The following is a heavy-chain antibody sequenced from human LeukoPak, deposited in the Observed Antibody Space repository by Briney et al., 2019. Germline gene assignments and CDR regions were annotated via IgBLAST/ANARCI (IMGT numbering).Heavy chain of an antibody. CDR2: IIPIFGIA. CDR3: ARDESLGEPVY. Sequence: SVKVSCKASGGTFSSYAISWVRQAPGQGLEWMGRIIPIFGIANYAQKFQGTVTITADKSTSTAYMELSSLRSEDTAVYYCARDESLGEPVYWGQGTLVTVSS. J-gene: IGHJ4*02. V-gene: IGHV1-69*04. CDR1: GGTFSSYA. D-gene: IGHD3-16*01.